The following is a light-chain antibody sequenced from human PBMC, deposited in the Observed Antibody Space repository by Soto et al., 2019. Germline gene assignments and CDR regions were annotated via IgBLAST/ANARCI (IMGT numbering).Light chain of an antibody. CDR2: DVS. CDR3: CSFAGSYTLV. CDR1: SSDVGGYNY. V-gene: IGLV2-11*01. Sequence: QSALTQPRSVSGSPGQSVTISCTGTSSDVGGYNYVSWYQQHPGKAPKLIIYDVSKRPSGVPDRLSGSKSGNTASLTISGLQAEDEADYYCCSFAGSYTLVFGGGTKVTVL. J-gene: IGLJ3*02.